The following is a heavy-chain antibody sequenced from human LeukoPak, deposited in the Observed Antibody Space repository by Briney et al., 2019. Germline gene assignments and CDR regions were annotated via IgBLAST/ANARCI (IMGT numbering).Heavy chain of an antibody. CDR1: GGSFSGYY. CDR2: INHSGST. CDR3: ARGTMARGVIITGYRRYYYMDV. D-gene: IGHD3-10*01. V-gene: IGHV4-34*01. J-gene: IGHJ6*03. Sequence: PSETLSLTCAVYGGSFSGYYWSWIRQPPGKGLEWIGEINHSGSTNYNPSLKSRVTISVDTSKNQFSLKLSSVTAADTAVYYCARGTMARGVIITGYRRYYYMDVWGKGTTVTVSS.